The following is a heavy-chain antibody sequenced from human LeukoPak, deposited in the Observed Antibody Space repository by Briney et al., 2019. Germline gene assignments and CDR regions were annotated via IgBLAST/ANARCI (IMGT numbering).Heavy chain of an antibody. J-gene: IGHJ6*03. CDR2: IYYSRST. D-gene: IGHD3-10*01. V-gene: IGHV4-59*01. CDR3: ARDDGSGSDSMDV. Sequence: PSETLSLTCTVYGGSISSYYWSWIRQPPGKGLEWIGYIYYSRSTNYNPSLKSRVTISVDTSKNQFSLKLSSVTAADTAVYYCARDDGSGSDSMDVWGKGTTVTVSS. CDR1: GGSISSYY.